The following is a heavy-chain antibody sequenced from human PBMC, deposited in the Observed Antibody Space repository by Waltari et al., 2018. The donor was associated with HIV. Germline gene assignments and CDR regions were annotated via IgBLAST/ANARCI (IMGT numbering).Heavy chain of an antibody. J-gene: IGHJ4*02. Sequence: QVQQQPWGAGVGKHAETPSLTCAVSGGVFVGNYRRWTPHPPGQGLAGMGEIKHSVSTNYNPSLKRRVTISVDTSKNQFSLKLSSVTAADTAVYYCATWNWYDSSGYTNDYWGQGTLVTVSS. V-gene: IGHV4-34*01. D-gene: IGHD3-22*01. CDR3: ATWNWYDSSGYTNDY. CDR2: IKHSVST. CDR1: GGVFVGNY.